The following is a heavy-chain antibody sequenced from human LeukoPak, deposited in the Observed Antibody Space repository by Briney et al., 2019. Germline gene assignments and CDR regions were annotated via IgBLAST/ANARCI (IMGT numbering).Heavy chain of an antibody. J-gene: IGHJ3*02. CDR1: GYTFTSYD. V-gene: IGHV1-8*01. CDR3: ATGSDVYYDILTGYRDAFDI. Sequence: ASVKVSCKASGYTFTSYDINWVRQATGQGLEWMGWMSPKSGNTGYAQKFQGRVTMTRSTSISIAYMELSSLRSEDTAVYYCATGSDVYYDILTGYRDAFDIWGQGTMVTVSS. CDR2: MSPKSGNT. D-gene: IGHD3-9*01.